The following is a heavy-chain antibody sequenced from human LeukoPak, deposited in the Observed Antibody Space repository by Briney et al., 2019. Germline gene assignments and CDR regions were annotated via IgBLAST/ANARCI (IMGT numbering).Heavy chain of an antibody. CDR3: SRSLDY. CDR2: INQDGSER. V-gene: IGHV3-7*01. CDR1: GFPFSDYW. Sequence: GGSLRLSCAASGFPFSDYWMDWVRQAPGKGMEWVANINQDGSERYYADSVKGRFTISRDNAKNSLYLQMNSLRAEDTAVYYCSRSLDYWGQGALVTVSS. J-gene: IGHJ4*02.